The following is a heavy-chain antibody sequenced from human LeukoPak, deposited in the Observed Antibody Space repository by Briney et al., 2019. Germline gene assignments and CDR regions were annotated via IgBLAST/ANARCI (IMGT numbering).Heavy chain of an antibody. Sequence: SGGSLRLSCAASGFTFSDYYMSWIRQAPGKGLEWVSYISSSGTNIYYADSVKGRFTISRDNAKNSLYLQMNSLRAEDMALYYCAKDREDHYYYYYMDVWGKGTTVTVSS. CDR3: AKDREDHYYYYYMDV. CDR1: GFTFSDYY. V-gene: IGHV3-11*01. CDR2: ISSSGTNI. J-gene: IGHJ6*03.